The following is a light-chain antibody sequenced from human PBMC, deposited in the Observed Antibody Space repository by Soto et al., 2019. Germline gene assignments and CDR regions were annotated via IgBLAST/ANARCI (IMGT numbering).Light chain of an antibody. CDR1: QSVGYK. CDR2: GIS. J-gene: IGKJ3*01. CDR3: QQYYNWPPFT. V-gene: IGKV3-15*01. Sequence: EIVMTQSPATLSVSPGQRATLSCRASQSVGYKLAWYQQKPGQAPSLLIHGISTRATGLPARFSGSGSGTAFTLTISSLQSEDFANYYCQQYYNWPPFTFGQGTKVDIK.